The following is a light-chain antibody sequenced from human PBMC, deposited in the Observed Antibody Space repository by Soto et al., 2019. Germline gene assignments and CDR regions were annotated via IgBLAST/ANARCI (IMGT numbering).Light chain of an antibody. CDR3: SSYTSGSLRV. J-gene: IGLJ1*01. Sequence: QSALTQPASVSGSPGQSITISCTGTSSDVGGYNYVSWYQQHPGKAPKLLIYEVSYRPSGVSDRFSGSKSANTASLTISGLQAEDEADYYCSSYTSGSLRVFGTGTKGTVL. V-gene: IGLV2-14*01. CDR1: SSDVGGYNY. CDR2: EVS.